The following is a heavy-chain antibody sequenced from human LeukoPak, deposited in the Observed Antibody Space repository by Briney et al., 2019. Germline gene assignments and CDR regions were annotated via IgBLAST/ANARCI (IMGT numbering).Heavy chain of an antibody. CDR1: GYTFTGYY. CDR3: ARDHYSSGWPFDY. J-gene: IGHJ4*02. Sequence: ASLKVSCKASGYTFTGYYIHWLRQAPGQGLEWMEWINPNSGGTDYAQKFQGRVTMTRDTSISTVYMDLSRPRSDDTAKYYCARDHYSSGWPFDYWGQGTLLTVSS. CDR2: INPNSGGT. D-gene: IGHD6-19*01. V-gene: IGHV1-2*02.